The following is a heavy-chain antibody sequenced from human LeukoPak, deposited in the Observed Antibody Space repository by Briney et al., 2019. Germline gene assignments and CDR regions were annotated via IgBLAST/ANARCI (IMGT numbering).Heavy chain of an antibody. Sequence: GGSLRLSCAASGFTFDDYAMHWVRQAPGKGLEGVSGISWNSGSIGYADSVKGRFTISRDNAKNSLYLQMNSLRAEDTALYYCAKGIWDRVFEILDYWGQGTLVTVSS. J-gene: IGHJ4*02. CDR2: ISWNSGSI. D-gene: IGHD3-16*02. CDR1: GFTFDDYA. CDR3: AKGIWDRVFEILDY. V-gene: IGHV3-9*01.